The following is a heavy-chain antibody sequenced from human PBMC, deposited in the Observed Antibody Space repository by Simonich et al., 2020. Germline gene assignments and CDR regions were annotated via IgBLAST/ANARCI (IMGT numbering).Heavy chain of an antibody. D-gene: IGHD1-1*01. J-gene: IGHJ3*02. CDR3: ARGKGWKNAFDI. CDR2: IIYSGRT. Sequence: QVQLQQWGAGLLKPSETLSLTCSVYCGFFSGYYWSWTRQPQGNGLEWIGEIIYSGRTNNNPSLKSRVPISVDTSKNQFSLKRSSGTAADTAVYYCARGKGWKNAFDIWGQGTMVTVSS. CDR1: CGFFSGYY. V-gene: IGHV4-34*01.